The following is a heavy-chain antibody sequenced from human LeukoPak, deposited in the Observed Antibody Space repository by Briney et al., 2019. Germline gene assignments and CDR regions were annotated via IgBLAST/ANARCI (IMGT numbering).Heavy chain of an antibody. CDR3: ARESKYYSIN. D-gene: IGHD3-10*01. J-gene: IGHJ4*02. Sequence: PGGSLRLSCSASGFTVSSSYMSWVRQAPGKGLEWVSVIYSGGSTYYADSVKSRFTISRDNSKNTLYLQMNSLRIEDTAVYYCARESKYYSINWGQGTLVTVSS. CDR1: GFTVSSSY. V-gene: IGHV3-53*01. CDR2: IYSGGST.